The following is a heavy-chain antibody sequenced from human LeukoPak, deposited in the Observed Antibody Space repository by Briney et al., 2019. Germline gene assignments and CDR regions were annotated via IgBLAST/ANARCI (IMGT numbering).Heavy chain of an antibody. J-gene: IGHJ4*02. CDR1: GGSISSSSYY. V-gene: IGHV4-39*07. D-gene: IGHD2-21*02. CDR3: ARPFSYCGGDCHDY. CDR2: IYYSGST. Sequence: SETLSLTCTVSGGSISSSSYYWGWIRQPPGKGLEWIGSIYYSGSTYYNPSLKSRVTISVDTSKNQFSLKLSSVTAADTAVYYCARPFSYCGGDCHDYWGQGTLVTVSS.